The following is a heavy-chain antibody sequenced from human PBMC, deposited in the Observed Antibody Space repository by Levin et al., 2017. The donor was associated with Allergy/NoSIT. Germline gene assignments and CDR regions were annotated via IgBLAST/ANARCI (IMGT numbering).Heavy chain of an antibody. D-gene: IGHD6-13*01. CDR2: IYSSGST. CDR3: ATTVNSNWQNDY. CDR1: GFTVSSRY. V-gene: IGHV3-53*01. Sequence: GESLKISCAASGFTVSSRYLSWVRQAPGKGLEWVSIIYSSGSTHYADSVKGRFTISRDNSKNTLYLQMNSLRAEDTAVYYCATTVNSNWQNDYWGQGTLVTVSS. J-gene: IGHJ4*02.